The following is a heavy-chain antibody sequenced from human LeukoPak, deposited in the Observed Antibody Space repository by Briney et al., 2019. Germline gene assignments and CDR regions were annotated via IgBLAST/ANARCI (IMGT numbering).Heavy chain of an antibody. Sequence: GGSLRLSCAASGFTFSSYAMSWVRQAPGKGLEWVSAISGSGGSTYYADSVKGRFTISRDNSKNTLYLQMNSLRAEDTAVYYCANDFWSGYYSDWFDPWGQGTLVTVSS. CDR2: ISGSGGST. CDR3: ANDFWSGYYSDWFDP. CDR1: GFTFSSYA. J-gene: IGHJ5*02. V-gene: IGHV3-23*01. D-gene: IGHD3-3*01.